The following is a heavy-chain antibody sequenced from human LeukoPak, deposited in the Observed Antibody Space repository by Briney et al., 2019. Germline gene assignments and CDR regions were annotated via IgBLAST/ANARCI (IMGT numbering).Heavy chain of an antibody. CDR2: INHSGST. V-gene: IGHV4-34*01. D-gene: IGHD3-22*01. J-gene: IGHJ4*02. CDR3: ARDYYDSSGLIEC. Sequence: SETLSLTCAVYGGSFSGYYWSWIRQPPGKGLEWIGEINHSGSTNYNPSLKSRVTISVDTSKNQFSLKLSSVTAADTAVYYCARDYYDSSGLIECSGPGTLVTVSS. CDR1: GGSFSGYY.